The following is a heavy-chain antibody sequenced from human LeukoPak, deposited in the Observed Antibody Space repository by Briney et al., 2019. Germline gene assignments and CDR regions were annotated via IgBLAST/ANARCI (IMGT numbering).Heavy chain of an antibody. CDR3: ARIPYSSSSPFDD. CDR1: GGSISSHY. J-gene: IGHJ4*02. Sequence: PSETLSLTCTVSGGSISSHYWSWIRQPPGKGLEWIGYIYYSGSTNYNPSLKSRVTISIDTSKNQFSLKLNSVTAADTAVYYCARIPYSSSSPFDDWGQGTLVTVSS. CDR2: IYYSGST. D-gene: IGHD6-6*01. V-gene: IGHV4-59*11.